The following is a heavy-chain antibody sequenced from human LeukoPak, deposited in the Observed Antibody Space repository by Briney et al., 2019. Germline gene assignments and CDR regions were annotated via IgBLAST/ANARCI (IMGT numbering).Heavy chain of an antibody. D-gene: IGHD5-18*01. V-gene: IGHV3-9*01. CDR3: AKDIGSYGLKYYFDY. J-gene: IGHJ4*02. Sequence: GGSLRLSCAVSGFTFDDYAMHWVRQVPGKGLEWVSGISWNSDTTGLADSVKGRFTISRDNAKNSLYLQMNRLRAEDTAVYYCAKDIGSYGLKYYFDYWGQGTLVTVSS. CDR1: GFTFDDYA. CDR2: ISWNSDTT.